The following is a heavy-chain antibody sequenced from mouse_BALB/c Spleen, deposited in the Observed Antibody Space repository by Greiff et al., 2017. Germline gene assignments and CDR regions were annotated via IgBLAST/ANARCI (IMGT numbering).Heavy chain of an antibody. CDR3: ARESYGGAMDY. CDR1: GFTFTDYY. CDR2: IRNKANGYTT. J-gene: IGHJ4*01. D-gene: IGHD1-1*01. V-gene: IGHV7-3*02. Sequence: DVKLVESGGGLVQPGGSLRLSCATSGFTFTDYYMSWVRQPPGKALEWLGFIRNKANGYTTEYSASVKGRFTISRDNSQSILYLQMNTLRAEDSATYYCARESYGGAMDYWGQGTSVTVSS.